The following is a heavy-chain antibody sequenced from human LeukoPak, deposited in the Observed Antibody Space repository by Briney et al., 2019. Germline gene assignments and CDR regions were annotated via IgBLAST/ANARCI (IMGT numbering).Heavy chain of an antibody. CDR3: ARHPFATPFDY. Sequence: PSETLSLTCAVYGGSFSDYYWSWIRQPPGKGLEWIGEINHSGSTNYNPSLKSRVTISVDTSKNQFSPKLSSVTAADTAVYYCARHPFATPFDYWGRGTLLTVSS. CDR1: GGSFSDYY. V-gene: IGHV4-34*01. D-gene: IGHD2-15*01. CDR2: INHSGST. J-gene: IGHJ4*02.